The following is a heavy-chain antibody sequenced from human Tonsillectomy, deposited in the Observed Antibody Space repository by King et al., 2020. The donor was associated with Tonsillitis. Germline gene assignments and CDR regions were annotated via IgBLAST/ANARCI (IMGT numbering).Heavy chain of an antibody. D-gene: IGHD6-13*01. J-gene: IGHJ3*01. CDR1: GYTFTSYA. CDR2: INAGNGNT. CDR3: ARVQEFGSSWYSGPWAFDV. V-gene: IGHV1-3*01. Sequence: QLVQSGAEVKKPGASVKVSCKASGYTFTSYAMHWVRQAPGQRLEWMGWINAGNGNTKYSQKFQGRVTITRDTSASTVNMELSSLRSEDTAVYYCARVQEFGSSWYSGPWAFDVWGQGTMVTVSS.